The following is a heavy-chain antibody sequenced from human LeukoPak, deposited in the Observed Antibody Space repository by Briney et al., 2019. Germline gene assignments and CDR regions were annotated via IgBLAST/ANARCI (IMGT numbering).Heavy chain of an antibody. D-gene: IGHD1-1*01. J-gene: IGHJ5*02. CDR2: IFTTGPG. Sequence: SQTLSLTCTVSGASINSSPYYWTWIRQAAGKGLEWIGHIFTTGPGSYNPSLRSRVTISRDTSKNEFSLSLNSVTAADTAVYYCAGSWNAERSFDPWGQGTLVTVSS. V-gene: IGHV4-61*09. CDR1: GASINSSPYY. CDR3: AGSWNAERSFDP.